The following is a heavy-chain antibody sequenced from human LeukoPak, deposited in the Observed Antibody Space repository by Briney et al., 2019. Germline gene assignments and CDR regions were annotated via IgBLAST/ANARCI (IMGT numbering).Heavy chain of an antibody. CDR3: ATRDSGYDAWYFDL. J-gene: IGHJ2*01. V-gene: IGHV4-59*01. CDR1: GGSISSYY. CDR2: VYYSGST. D-gene: IGHD5-12*01. Sequence: SETLSLTCTVSGGSISSYYWSWIRQPPGKGLEWIGYVYYSGSTNYNPSLKSRVTISVDTSKNQFSLNLSSMTAADTAVYYCATRDSGYDAWYFDLWGRGTLVTVSS.